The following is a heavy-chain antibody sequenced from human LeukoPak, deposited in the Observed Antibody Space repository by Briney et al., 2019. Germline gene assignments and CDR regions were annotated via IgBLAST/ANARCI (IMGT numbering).Heavy chain of an antibody. V-gene: IGHV1-2*02. J-gene: IGHJ4*02. CDR1: GYTFTSYY. CDR3: ARVSTHDYGDTPFDY. Sequence: GASVKVSCKASGYTFTSYYMHWVRQAPGQGLEWMGWINPNSGGTNYAQKFQGRVTMTRDTSISTAYMELSRLRSDDTAVYYCARVSTHDYGDTPFDYWGQGTLVTVSS. D-gene: IGHD4-17*01. CDR2: INPNSGGT.